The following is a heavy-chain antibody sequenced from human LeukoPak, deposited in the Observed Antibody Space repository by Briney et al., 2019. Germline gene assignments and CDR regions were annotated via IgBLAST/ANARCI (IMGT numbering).Heavy chain of an antibody. Sequence: SETLPLTCTASGGSITNYYWSWIRQPPGKGLEWIGYIYYSGSANHNPSLKSRVTISRDTSKNQFSLKLTSVTTADTAVYYCARAGGVKTAALDLDYWGQGTLVTVSS. V-gene: IGHV4-59*01. D-gene: IGHD6-25*01. J-gene: IGHJ4*02. CDR3: ARAGGVKTAALDLDY. CDR1: GGSITNYY. CDR2: IYYSGSA.